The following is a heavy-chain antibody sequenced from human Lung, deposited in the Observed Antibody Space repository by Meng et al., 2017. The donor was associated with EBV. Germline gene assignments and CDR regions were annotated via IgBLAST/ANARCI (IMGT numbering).Heavy chain of an antibody. CDR2: IPSDASHNK. J-gene: IGHJ5*02. CDR3: AKDLSGRFDP. CDR1: GFIFSGYG. Sequence: QEELGEAGGGVVQPGMSLRLSCAASGFIFSGYGFHWVRQAPGKGPEWVAIIPSDASHNKYYADSVKGRFTISRDNSKNTLYLQMNSLKIEDTAVYYCAKDLSGRFDPWGQGTLVTVSS. V-gene: IGHV3-30*18. D-gene: IGHD1-14*01.